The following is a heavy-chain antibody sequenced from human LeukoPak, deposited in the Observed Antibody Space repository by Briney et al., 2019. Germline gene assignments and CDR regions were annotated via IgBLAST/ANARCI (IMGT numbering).Heavy chain of an antibody. CDR2: ISSSDNTI. D-gene: IGHD1-26*01. Sequence: GGSLRLSCAASGLPFSTYEMDWVRQAPGKGLEWVSYISSSDNTIYYADSVKGRFTISRDNAKNSLYLQMNSLRAEDTAVYYCASLWELTDYWGQGTLVTVSS. CDR1: GLPFSTYE. V-gene: IGHV3-48*03. J-gene: IGHJ4*02. CDR3: ASLWELTDY.